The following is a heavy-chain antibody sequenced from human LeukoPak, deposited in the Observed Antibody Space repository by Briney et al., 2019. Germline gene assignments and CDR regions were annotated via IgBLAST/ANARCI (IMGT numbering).Heavy chain of an antibody. CDR2: IYTSGST. CDR1: GGSISSYY. Sequence: SETLPLTCTVSGGSISSYYWSWIRQPAGKGLEWIGRIYTSGSTNYNPSLKSRVTMSEDTSKNQFSLKLSSVTAADTAVYYCARGAYSSSWYGHAFDIWGQGTMVTVSS. D-gene: IGHD6-13*01. V-gene: IGHV4-4*07. CDR3: ARGAYSSSWYGHAFDI. J-gene: IGHJ3*02.